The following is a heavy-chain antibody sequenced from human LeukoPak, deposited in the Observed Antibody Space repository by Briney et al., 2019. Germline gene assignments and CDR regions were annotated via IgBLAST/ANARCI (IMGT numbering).Heavy chain of an antibody. J-gene: IGHJ1*01. CDR1: GYTFTSYY. V-gene: IGHV1-46*01. D-gene: IGHD3-22*01. CDR2: INPSGGST. Sequence: ASVKVSCKASGYTFTSYYMHWVRQAPGQGLEWMGIINPSGGSTSYAQKFQGRVTMTRDTSTSTVYMELSSLRSEDTAVYYCARNLASPADSSGYYAFQHWGQGTLVTVPS. CDR3: ARNLASPADSSGYYAFQH.